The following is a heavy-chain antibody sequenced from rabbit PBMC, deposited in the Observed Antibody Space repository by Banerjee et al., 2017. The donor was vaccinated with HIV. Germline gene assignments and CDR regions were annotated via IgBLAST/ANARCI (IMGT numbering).Heavy chain of an antibody. V-gene: IGHV1S40*01. CDR1: GFDLSSSYY. Sequence: QSLEESGGDLVKPGASLTLTCTASGFDLSSSYYMYWVRQAPGKGLEWTGCIHTDSSGGSTWYANWAKGRFTISKTSSTTVTLQMTSLTAADTATYFCAREGYLGSTGFDLWGPGTLVTVS. J-gene: IGHJ4*01. D-gene: IGHD7-1*01. CDR2: IHTDSSGGST. CDR3: AREGYLGSTGFDL.